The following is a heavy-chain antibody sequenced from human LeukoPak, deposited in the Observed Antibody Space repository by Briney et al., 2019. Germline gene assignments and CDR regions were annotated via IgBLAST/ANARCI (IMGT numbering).Heavy chain of an antibody. CDR3: ARGGNGDYTYYFDS. Sequence: GGSLRLSCAISGFTFSSHDMHWVRQTTEKGLEWVSGIGTVGDTYYAVSVKGRFTISRENANNSLYLQMNSLRDGDTGVYYCARGGNGDYTYYFDSWGQGSLVTVSS. CDR2: IGTVGDT. D-gene: IGHD4-17*01. CDR1: GFTFSSHD. J-gene: IGHJ4*02. V-gene: IGHV3-13*01.